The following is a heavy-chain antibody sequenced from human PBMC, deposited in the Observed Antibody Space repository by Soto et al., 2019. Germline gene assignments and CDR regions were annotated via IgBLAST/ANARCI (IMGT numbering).Heavy chain of an antibody. CDR2: MNPNSGNT. D-gene: IGHD3-10*01. CDR3: ARVTYYYGSGPIDY. V-gene: IGHV1-8*01. Sequence: ASVKVSCKASGYTFTSYDINWVRQATGQGLEWMGWMNPNSGNTGYAQKFQGRVTMTRNTSISTAYMELSSLRSEDTAVYYCARVTYYYGSGPIDYWGQGTLVTVSS. CDR1: GYTFTSYD. J-gene: IGHJ4*02.